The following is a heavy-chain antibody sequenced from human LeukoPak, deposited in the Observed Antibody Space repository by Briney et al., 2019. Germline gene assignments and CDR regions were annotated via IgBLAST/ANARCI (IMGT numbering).Heavy chain of an antibody. J-gene: IGHJ5*02. Sequence: SETVSLTCTVSGGSISSYYWSWIRQPAGKGLEWIGRIYTSGSTNYNPSLKSRVTMSVDTSKNQFSLKLSSVTAADTAVYYSARGYYDSSGYYRWDWFDPWGQGTLVTVSS. CDR3: ARGYYDSSGYYRWDWFDP. CDR1: GGSISSYY. V-gene: IGHV4-4*07. CDR2: IYTSGST. D-gene: IGHD3-22*01.